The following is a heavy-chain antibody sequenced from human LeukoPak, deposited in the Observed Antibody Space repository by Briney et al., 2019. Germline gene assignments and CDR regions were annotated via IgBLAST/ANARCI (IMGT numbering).Heavy chain of an antibody. Sequence: PGGSLRLSCAASGFTFSSYWMSWVRQAPGKGLEWVANIKQDGSEKYYVDSVKGRFTISRDNAKNSLYLQMNSLRAEDTAVYYCARWWEWLRDDAFDIWGQGTMVTVSS. J-gene: IGHJ3*02. V-gene: IGHV3-7*01. CDR1: GFTFSSYW. CDR2: IKQDGSEK. CDR3: ARWWEWLRDDAFDI. D-gene: IGHD5-12*01.